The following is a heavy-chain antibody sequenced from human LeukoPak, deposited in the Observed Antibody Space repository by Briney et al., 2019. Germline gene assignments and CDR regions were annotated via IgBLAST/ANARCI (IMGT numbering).Heavy chain of an antibody. CDR3: ARTYDFWSGYYWY. V-gene: IGHV4-59*12. J-gene: IGHJ4*02. CDR1: GGSISSYY. CDR2: IYYSGST. D-gene: IGHD3-3*01. Sequence: MPSETLSLTCTVSGGSISSYYWSWIRQPPGKGLEWIGYIYYSGSTNYNPSLKSRVTISVDTSKNQFSLKLSSVTAADTAVYYCARTYDFWSGYYWYWGQGTLVTVSS.